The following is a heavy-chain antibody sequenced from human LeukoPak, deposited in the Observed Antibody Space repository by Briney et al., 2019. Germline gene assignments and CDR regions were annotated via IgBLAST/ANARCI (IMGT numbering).Heavy chain of an antibody. V-gene: IGHV4-34*01. CDR3: VKEELLYFGASKIRGFDS. CDR2: INHSGST. Sequence: PSETLSLTCAVYGGSFSGYYWSWIRQPPGKGLEWIGEINHSGSTNYNPSLKSRVTISVDTSKNQFSLKLTSVSAADTAVYYCVKEELLYFGASKIRGFDSWGQGTLVTVFS. J-gene: IGHJ4*02. D-gene: IGHD3-10*01. CDR1: GGSFSGYY.